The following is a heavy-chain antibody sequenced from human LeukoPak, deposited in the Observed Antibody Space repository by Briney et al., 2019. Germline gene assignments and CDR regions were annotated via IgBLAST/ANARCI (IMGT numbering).Heavy chain of an antibody. J-gene: IGHJ4*02. Sequence: EGSLRLSCAASGFTFSSYTMNWVRQAPGKGPEWVSYISTSGGTIYYGDSVKGRFTISRDNAKNSLYLQMNSLRAEDTAVYYCARLISSTSRVVDYWGQGTLVTVSS. D-gene: IGHD2-2*01. V-gene: IGHV3-48*04. CDR3: ARLISSTSRVVDY. CDR2: ISTSGGTI. CDR1: GFTFSSYT.